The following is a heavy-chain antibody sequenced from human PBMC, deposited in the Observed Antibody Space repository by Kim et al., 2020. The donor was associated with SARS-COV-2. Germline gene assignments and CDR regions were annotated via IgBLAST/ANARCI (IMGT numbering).Heavy chain of an antibody. Sequence: SETLSLTCTVSGGSISSGGYYWSWIRQHPGKGLEWIGYIYYSGSTYYNPSLKSRVTISVDTSKNQFSLKLSSVTAADTAVYYCAREVRIAVAGGKRFDYWGQGTLVTVSS. CDR2: IYYSGST. D-gene: IGHD6-19*01. J-gene: IGHJ4*02. V-gene: IGHV4-31*03. CDR3: AREVRIAVAGGKRFDY. CDR1: GGSISSGGYY.